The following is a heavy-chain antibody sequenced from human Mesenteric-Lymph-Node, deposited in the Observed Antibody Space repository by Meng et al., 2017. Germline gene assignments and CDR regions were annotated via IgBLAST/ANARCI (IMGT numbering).Heavy chain of an antibody. J-gene: IGHJ6*02. V-gene: IGHV1-18*01. CDR1: GYTFTSYG. CDR3: ARWGVFNDYCHYGMDV. D-gene: IGHD3-16*01. Sequence: ASVKVSCKASGYTFTSYGIRWVRQAPGQGLEWMGWISTYNGDTKSAQKLQGRVTMSTDTSTTTAYMELRSLRSDDTAVYYCARWGVFNDYCHYGMDVWGQGTTVTVSS. CDR2: ISTYNGDT.